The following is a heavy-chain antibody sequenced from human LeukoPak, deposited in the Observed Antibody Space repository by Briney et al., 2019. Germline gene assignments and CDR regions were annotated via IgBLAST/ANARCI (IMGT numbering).Heavy chain of an antibody. CDR2: IYSGGST. D-gene: IGHD2-2*01. CDR3: ARPDCSSTSCYP. V-gene: IGHV3-53*01. Sequence: PGGSLRLSCAASGFTVSSNYMSWVRQAPGKGLEWVSVIYSGGSTYYADSVEGRFTISRDDSKNTLYLQMNSLRAEDTAVYYCARPDCSSTSCYPWGQGTLVTVSS. J-gene: IGHJ4*02. CDR1: GFTVSSNY.